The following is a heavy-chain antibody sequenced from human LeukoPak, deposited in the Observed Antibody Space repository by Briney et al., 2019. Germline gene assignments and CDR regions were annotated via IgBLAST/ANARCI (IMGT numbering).Heavy chain of an antibody. CDR1: GFTYHKYW. Sequence: GGSLRLSCVASGFTYHKYWMIWVRQAPGKGLEWVANIKQDGSEKYYVDSVKGRFTISRDNAKNSLYLQMNSLRAEDTAVYYCARVQQWLALTFDYWGQGTLVTVSS. CDR3: ARVQQWLALTFDY. D-gene: IGHD6-19*01. V-gene: IGHV3-7*01. CDR2: IKQDGSEK. J-gene: IGHJ4*02.